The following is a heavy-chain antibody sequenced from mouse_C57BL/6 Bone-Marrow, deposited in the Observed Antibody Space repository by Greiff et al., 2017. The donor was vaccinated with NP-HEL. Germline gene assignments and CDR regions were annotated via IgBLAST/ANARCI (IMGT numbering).Heavy chain of an antibody. CDR2: IYPGSGST. V-gene: IGHV1-55*01. D-gene: IGHD1-1*01. CDR3: ARNYYYYGSSYYFDY. Sequence: QVQLQQSGAELVKPGASVKMSCKASGYTFTSYWITWVKQRPGQGLEWIGDIYPGSGSTNYNEKFKSKATLTVDTSSSTAYMQLSSLTSEDSAVYYCARNYYYYGSSYYFDYWGQGTTLTVSS. CDR1: GYTFTSYW. J-gene: IGHJ2*01.